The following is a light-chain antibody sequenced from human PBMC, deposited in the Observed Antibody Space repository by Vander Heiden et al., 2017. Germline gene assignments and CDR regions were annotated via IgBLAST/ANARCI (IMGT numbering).Light chain of an antibody. CDR2: AAS. CDR3: QQYYSYPRT. J-gene: IGKJ1*01. V-gene: IGKV1-8*01. CDR1: QGMSSY. Sequence: RVTLSPSSFPASTGARLPITFSPCQGMSSYLAWYQQKPGKAPKLLIYAASTLQSGVPSRFSGSGSGTDFTLNISCLQAEDFATYYCQQYYSYPRTFGQGTKVEIK.